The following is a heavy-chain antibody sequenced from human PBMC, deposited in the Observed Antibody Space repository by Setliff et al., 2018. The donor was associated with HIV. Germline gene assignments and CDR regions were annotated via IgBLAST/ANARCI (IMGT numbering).Heavy chain of an antibody. CDR1: GGSMSRFY. CDR2: IFYSGST. Sequence: PSETLSLTCTVSGGSMSRFYWTWIRQPPGKGLEWIGYIFYSGSTNYNPSLKSRVTISVDTSKNQFSLRLNSVTAADTAIYYCTRRGADSYYPRPLDVWGKGTTVTVSS. D-gene: IGHD3-10*01. CDR3: TRRGADSYYPRPLDV. J-gene: IGHJ6*04. V-gene: IGHV4-59*01.